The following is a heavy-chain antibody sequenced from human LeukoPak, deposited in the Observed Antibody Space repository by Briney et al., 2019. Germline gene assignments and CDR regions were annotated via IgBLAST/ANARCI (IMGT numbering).Heavy chain of an antibody. CDR1: GGSVRSSSYY. D-gene: IGHD1-1*01. Sequence: PSETLSLTCTVSGGSVRSSSYYWDWMRQPPGKGLEGIGSIYYTGTTYYNPSLKSRVTMSVDTSKNQFFLNLSSVTAADTAVYYCARRSNYQLVDFDIWGQGTMVTVSS. J-gene: IGHJ3*02. V-gene: IGHV4-39*01. CDR2: IYYTGTT. CDR3: ARRSNYQLVDFDI.